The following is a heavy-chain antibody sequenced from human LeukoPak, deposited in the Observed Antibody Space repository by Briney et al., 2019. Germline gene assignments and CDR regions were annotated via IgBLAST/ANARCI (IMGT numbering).Heavy chain of an antibody. D-gene: IGHD6-19*01. CDR3: AGTQWLSNNWFDP. Sequence: SETLSLTCTVSGGSISSSSYYWGWIRQPPGKGLEWIGGIYYSGSTYYNPSLKSRVTISVDTSKNQFSLKLSSVTAADTAVYYCAGTQWLSNNWFDPWGQGTLVTVSS. V-gene: IGHV4-39*01. J-gene: IGHJ5*02. CDR2: IYYSGST. CDR1: GGSISSSSYY.